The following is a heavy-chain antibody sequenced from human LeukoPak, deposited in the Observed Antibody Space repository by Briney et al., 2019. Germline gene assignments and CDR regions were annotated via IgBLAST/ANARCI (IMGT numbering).Heavy chain of an antibody. CDR3: ARGVKGYYYDSSVYYWKFDY. V-gene: IGHV1-69*13. CDR1: GGTFSSYA. Sequence: ASVKVSCKASGGTFSSYAISWVRQAPGQRLEWMGGIIPIFGTANYAQKFQGRVTITADESTSTAYMELSNLRSEDTAVYYCARGVKGYYYDSSVYYWKFDYWGQGTLVTVSS. J-gene: IGHJ4*02. D-gene: IGHD3-22*01. CDR2: IIPIFGTA.